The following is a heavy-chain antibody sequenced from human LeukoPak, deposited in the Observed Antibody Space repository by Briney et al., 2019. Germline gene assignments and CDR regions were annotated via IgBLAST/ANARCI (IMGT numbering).Heavy chain of an antibody. CDR3: ARGVYIAAAQYAY. V-gene: IGHV4-59*01. Sequence: SETLSLTCTVSGGSISSYYWSWIRQPPGKGLEWIGYIYYSGTTNDNPSLKSRVTISVDTSKNQFSLKLSSVTAADTAVYYCARGVYIAAAQYAYWGQGTLVTVSS. CDR2: IYYSGTT. CDR1: GGSISSYY. D-gene: IGHD6-13*01. J-gene: IGHJ4*02.